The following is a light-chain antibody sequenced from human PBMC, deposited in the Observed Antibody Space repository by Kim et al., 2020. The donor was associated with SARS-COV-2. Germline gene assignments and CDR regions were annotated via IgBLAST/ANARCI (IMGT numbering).Light chain of an antibody. Sequence: SITISCTGSSSDVETYNLVSWYQQHPGKAPKLMIFEVKKRPSGISNRFSGSKSGNTASLTISGLQAEDEADYYCCSYAGDATPNVFGTGTKVTVL. J-gene: IGLJ1*01. CDR2: EVK. V-gene: IGLV2-23*02. CDR1: SSDVETYNL. CDR3: CSYAGDATPNV.